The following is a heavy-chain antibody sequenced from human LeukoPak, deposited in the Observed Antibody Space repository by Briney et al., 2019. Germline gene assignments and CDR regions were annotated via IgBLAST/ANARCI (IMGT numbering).Heavy chain of an antibody. CDR3: GRAFPPLRTSSAGDL. CDR1: GFSFSDYD. V-gene: IGHV3-21*01. Sequence: GGSLRLSCSASGFSFSDYDMNWVRPAPGKGLARVSAISGRSSHVYYGESVKGRFTISRDNAKNSLYLQLDSLGVEDTAVYYCGRAFPPLRTSSAGDLWGQGTLVTVSS. D-gene: IGHD3-16*01. CDR2: ISGRSSHV. J-gene: IGHJ1*01.